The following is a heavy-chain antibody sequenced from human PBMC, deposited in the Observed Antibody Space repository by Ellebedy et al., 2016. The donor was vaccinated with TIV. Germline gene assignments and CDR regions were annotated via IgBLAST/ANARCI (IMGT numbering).Heavy chain of an antibody. J-gene: IGHJ3*02. V-gene: IGHV3-74*01. CDR3: ARVGSKSGNYVAFDI. CDR2: IKSDGSSA. Sequence: GESLKISCAASGFTFSSYSLNWVRQAPGKGLEWVSRIKSDGSSATYEDSVTGRFTISRDNAKSTLYLQMNSLRAEDTAVYYCARVGSKSGNYVAFDIWGQGTVVTVSS. D-gene: IGHD4-11*01. CDR1: GFTFSSYS.